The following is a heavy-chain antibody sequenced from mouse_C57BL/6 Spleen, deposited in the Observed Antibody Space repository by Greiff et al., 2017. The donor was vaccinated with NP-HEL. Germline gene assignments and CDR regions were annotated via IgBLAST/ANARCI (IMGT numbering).Heavy chain of an antibody. CDR3: ARGGNYGSLYAMDY. Sequence: VQLQQSGAELVRPGTSVTMSCKASGYTFTNYWIGWAKQRPGHGLEWIGDIYPGGGYTNYNEKFKGKATLTADKSSSTAYMQFSSLTSEDSYIYYCARGGNYGSLYAMDYWGQGTSVTVSS. J-gene: IGHJ4*01. V-gene: IGHV1-63*01. CDR1: GYTFTNYW. CDR2: IYPGGGYT. D-gene: IGHD1-1*01.